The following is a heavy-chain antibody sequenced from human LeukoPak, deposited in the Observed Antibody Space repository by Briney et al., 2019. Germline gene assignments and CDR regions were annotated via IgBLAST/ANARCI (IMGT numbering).Heavy chain of an antibody. CDR2: IWYDGSNK. Sequence: PGGSLRLSCAASGFTFSSYGMHWVRQAPGKGLEWVAVIWYDGSNKYYADSVKGRFTISRDNSKNTLYLQLNSLRVEDTAIYYCAKDQGPGYSGYDWGAFDIWGQGTMVTVSS. CDR3: AKDQGPGYSGYDWGAFDI. J-gene: IGHJ3*02. CDR1: GFTFSSYG. V-gene: IGHV3-33*06. D-gene: IGHD5-12*01.